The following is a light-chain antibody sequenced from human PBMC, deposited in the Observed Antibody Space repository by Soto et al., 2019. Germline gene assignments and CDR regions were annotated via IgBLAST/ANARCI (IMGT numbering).Light chain of an antibody. Sequence: QSVLTQPRSVSGSPGQSVTISCTGTSSDVGGYNFVSWYQQHPGKAPKLMIYDVSKRPSGVPDRFSGSKSGNTASLTIPGLQAEDEADYYCCSYAGSYTGVFGTGTKLTVL. V-gene: IGLV2-11*01. CDR1: SSDVGGYNF. J-gene: IGLJ1*01. CDR3: CSYAGSYTGV. CDR2: DVS.